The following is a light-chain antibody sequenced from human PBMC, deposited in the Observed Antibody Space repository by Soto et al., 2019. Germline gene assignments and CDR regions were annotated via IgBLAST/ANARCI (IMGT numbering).Light chain of an antibody. V-gene: IGKV3-15*01. Sequence: VMTQSPATLSVSAGESATLSCRASQSVSTTLAWYQQKPGQAPRLLIYGASARAAGISDRFSGSGSGTEFTLTISRLQSEDFAVYYCQQYDDWFRTFGQGTKVDIK. CDR3: QQYDDWFRT. CDR1: QSVSTT. CDR2: GAS. J-gene: IGKJ1*01.